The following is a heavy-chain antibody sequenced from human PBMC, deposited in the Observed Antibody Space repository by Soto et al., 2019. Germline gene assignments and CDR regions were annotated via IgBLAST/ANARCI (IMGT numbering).Heavy chain of an antibody. CDR2: ISYDGSNK. CDR3: ARVVVGGGSLTDGLDI. V-gene: IGHV3-30-3*01. Sequence: GGSLRLSCAASGFTISSYAMHWVRQAPGKGLEWVAVISYDGSNKYYADSVKGRFTISRDNSKNTLYLQMNSLSAADTAVYYCARVVVGGGSLTDGLDIWGQGTMVTVSS. D-gene: IGHD2-15*01. J-gene: IGHJ3*02. CDR1: GFTISSYA.